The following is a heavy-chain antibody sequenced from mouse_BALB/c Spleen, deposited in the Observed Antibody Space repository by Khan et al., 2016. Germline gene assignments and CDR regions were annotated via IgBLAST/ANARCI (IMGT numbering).Heavy chain of an antibody. J-gene: IGHJ2*02. D-gene: IGHD2-1*01. CDR2: ISYSGNT. CDR3: ARNDDNCFDY. CDR1: GDSITSGY. Sequence: EVQLQESGPSLVKPSQTLSLTCSVTGDSITSGYWNWIRKFPGNKLEYMGYISYSGNTYYNPSLTSRISITRHTSENQYYLQLNSVTTEDTATNYCARNDDNCFDYWGQGTSLTVSS. V-gene: IGHV3-8*02.